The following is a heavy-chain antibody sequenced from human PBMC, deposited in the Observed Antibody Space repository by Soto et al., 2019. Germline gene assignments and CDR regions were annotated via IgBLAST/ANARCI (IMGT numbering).Heavy chain of an antibody. CDR2: IYYSGST. V-gene: IGHV4-59*01. Sequence: PSETLSLTCTVSGGSISSYYWSWIRQPPGKGLEWIGYIYYSGSTNYNPSLKSRVTISVDTSKNQFPLKLSSVTAADTAVYYCARDIVKSGYSYGPDYYYYYGMDVWGQGTTVTVSS. D-gene: IGHD5-18*01. CDR3: ARDIVKSGYSYGPDYYYYYGMDV. J-gene: IGHJ6*02. CDR1: GGSISSYY.